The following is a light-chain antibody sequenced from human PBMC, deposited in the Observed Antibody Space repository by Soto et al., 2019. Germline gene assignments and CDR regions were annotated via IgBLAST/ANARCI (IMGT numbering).Light chain of an antibody. Sequence: QSALTQPASVSGSPGQSITISCTGSSSDIGGYNYVSWYQQHPGKAPKVLIYEVRSRPSGVSNRFSGSKSGNTASLTISGLQAEDEADYYCSSYTTTITHVVFGGGTKVTVL. CDR2: EVR. J-gene: IGLJ2*01. CDR3: SSYTTTITHVV. V-gene: IGLV2-14*01. CDR1: SSDIGGYNY.